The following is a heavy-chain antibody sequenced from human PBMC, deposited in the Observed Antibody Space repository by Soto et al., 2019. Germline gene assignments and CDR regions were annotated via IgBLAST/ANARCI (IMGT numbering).Heavy chain of an antibody. CDR2: ISGSGGST. J-gene: IGHJ4*02. CDR3: AKNVGKPVAGTLADY. CDR1: GFTFSSYA. D-gene: IGHD6-19*01. V-gene: IGHV3-23*01. Sequence: PGGSLRLSCAASGFTFSSYAMSWVRQAPGKGLEWVSAISGSGGSTCYADSVKGRFTISRDNSKNTLYLQMNSLRAEDTAVYYCAKNVGKPVAGTLADYWGQGTLVTVSS.